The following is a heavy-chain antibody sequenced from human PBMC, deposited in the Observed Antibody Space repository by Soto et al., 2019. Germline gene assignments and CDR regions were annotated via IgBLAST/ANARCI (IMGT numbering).Heavy chain of an antibody. CDR1: GGSMRGQH. V-gene: IGHV4-4*09. Sequence: QVQLQESGPGLVKPSETLSLTCTVSGGSMRGQHWSWIRQPPGKGLEWIGHHSDSTNYNPSLKSRITISTDTSKNQFSRKLSSVPAADTAVYYCATYTVGEGGRGYWGQGTLVTVSS. D-gene: IGHD3-16*01. CDR2: HHSDST. CDR3: ATYTVGEGGRGY. J-gene: IGHJ4*02.